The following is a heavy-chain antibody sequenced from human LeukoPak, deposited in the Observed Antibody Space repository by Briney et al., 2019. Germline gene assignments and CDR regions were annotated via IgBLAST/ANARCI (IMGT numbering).Heavy chain of an antibody. D-gene: IGHD3-16*02. CDR3: ARGRGDYVWGSYPRFDY. V-gene: IGHV4-34*01. Sequence: PSETLSLTCAVYGGSFSGYYWSWIRQPPGKGLEWIGEINHSGSTNYNPSLKSRVTISVDTSKNQFSLKLSSVTAADTAVYYCARGRGDYVWGSYPRFDYWGQGTLVTVSS. J-gene: IGHJ4*02. CDR1: GGSFSGYY. CDR2: INHSGST.